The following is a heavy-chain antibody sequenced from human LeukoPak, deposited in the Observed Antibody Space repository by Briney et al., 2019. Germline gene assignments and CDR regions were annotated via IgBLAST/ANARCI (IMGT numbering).Heavy chain of an antibody. Sequence: GGSLRLSCAASGFTFSSYGMHWVRQAPGKGLGWVAVISYDGINKYYADSVKGRFTISRDNSKNTLYLQMNSLRVEDTAVYYCAKGTGDDGYFDYWGQGTLVTVSS. V-gene: IGHV3-30*18. J-gene: IGHJ4*02. CDR1: GFTFSSYG. CDR3: AKGTGDDGYFDY. CDR2: ISYDGINK. D-gene: IGHD1-1*01.